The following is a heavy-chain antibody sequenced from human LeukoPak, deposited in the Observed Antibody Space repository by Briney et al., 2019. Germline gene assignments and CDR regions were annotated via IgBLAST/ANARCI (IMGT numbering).Heavy chain of an antibody. Sequence: SETLSLTCSVSGGSVRIPNYYWGWIRQPPGKGLEWIASIYYSGSSYYSPSLKSRVTISVDTSKNLFSLKVTSVTAADTAVYYCARHHPRNTVDFWGQGTLVTVSS. J-gene: IGHJ4*02. CDR1: GGSVRIPNYY. CDR3: ARHHPRNTVDF. V-gene: IGHV4-39*01. CDR2: IYYSGSS. D-gene: IGHD2/OR15-2a*01.